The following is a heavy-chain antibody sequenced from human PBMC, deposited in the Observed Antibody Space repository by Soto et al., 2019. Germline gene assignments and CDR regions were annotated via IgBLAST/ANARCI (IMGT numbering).Heavy chain of an antibody. D-gene: IGHD3-16*01. CDR2: ISGSGGST. J-gene: IGHJ4*02. CDR3: AKPPYIWGSYGYYFDY. Sequence: GGSLRLSCAASGFTFSSYAMSWVRQAPGKGLEWVSAISGSGGSTYYADSVKGRFTISRDNSKNTLYLQMNSLRAEDTAVYYCAKPPYIWGSYGYYFDYWGQGTLVTVS. V-gene: IGHV3-23*01. CDR1: GFTFSSYA.